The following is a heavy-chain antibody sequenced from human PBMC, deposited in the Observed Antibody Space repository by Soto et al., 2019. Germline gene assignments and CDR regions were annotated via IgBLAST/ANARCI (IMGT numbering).Heavy chain of an antibody. CDR2: IYHSGPT. J-gene: IGHJ3*01. Sequence: QVQLQESGPGLVTPSQTLSLLCTVTGVSVSDDDYHWGWVRQPPGKGLEWIGCIYHSGPTYYNSSLKSRLTMTVDTSKNPFSLKLTSVTVADTALYFCAREIRAARGSDVFDVWGQGKMVTVSS. CDR1: GVSVSDDDYH. D-gene: IGHD6-13*01. V-gene: IGHV4-30-4*01. CDR3: AREIRAARGSDVFDV.